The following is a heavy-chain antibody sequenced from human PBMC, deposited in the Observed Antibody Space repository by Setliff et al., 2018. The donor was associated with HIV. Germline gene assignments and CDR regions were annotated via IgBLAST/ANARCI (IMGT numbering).Heavy chain of an antibody. V-gene: IGHV4-59*11. CDR2: FYYSGSA. J-gene: IGHJ4*02. CDR3: SSRRGPCGGDCYLNY. CDR1: GSSISSHY. D-gene: IGHD2-21*02. Sequence: SETLSLTCTVSGSSISSHYWTWIRQPPGRGLEWIGSFYYSGSANYNPSLTSRVSISVDTSNNHFSLTVRSVTAADTAVYYCSSRRGPCGGDCYLNYWGQGRLVTVSS.